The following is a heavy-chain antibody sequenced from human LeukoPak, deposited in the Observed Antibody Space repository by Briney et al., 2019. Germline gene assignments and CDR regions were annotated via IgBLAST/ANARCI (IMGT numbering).Heavy chain of an antibody. CDR1: GYNFNKFW. V-gene: IGHV5-51*01. D-gene: IGHD4-17*01. CDR3: VRGVLSLGDYSYFDY. CDR2: IYPDDSDT. J-gene: IGHJ4*02. Sequence: GESLKISCKAFGYNFNKFWIGWVRQMPGKGLEWMGIIYPDDSDTRHSPSFQGQVTFSADKSITTAYLQWSSLKASDTAVYYCVRGVLSLGDYSYFDYWGRGTLVTVSS.